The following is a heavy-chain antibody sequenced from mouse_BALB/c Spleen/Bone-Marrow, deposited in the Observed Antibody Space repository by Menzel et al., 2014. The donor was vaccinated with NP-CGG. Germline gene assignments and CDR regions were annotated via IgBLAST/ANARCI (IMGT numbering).Heavy chain of an antibody. Sequence: LVKTGASVKISCKASGYSFXGYYMHWVKQSHGKSFEWIGYISCYNGATSYNQKFKGKATFTVDTSSSTAYMQFNSLTSEDSAVYYCARGDGYYVDFDYWGQGTTLTVSS. J-gene: IGHJ2*01. D-gene: IGHD2-3*01. CDR3: ARGDGYYVDFDY. CDR1: GYSFXGYY. V-gene: IGHV1S34*01. CDR2: ISCYNGAT.